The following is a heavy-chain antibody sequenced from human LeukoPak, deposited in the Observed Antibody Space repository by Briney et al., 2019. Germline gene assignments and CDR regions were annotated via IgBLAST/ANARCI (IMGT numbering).Heavy chain of an antibody. J-gene: IGHJ5*02. CDR1: GGSFSGYY. D-gene: IGHD5-18*01. Sequence: SETLSLTCAVYGGSFSGYYWSWIRQPPGKGLEWIGEINHNGSTNYNPSLKSRVTISVDTSKNQFSLKLSSVTAADTAVYYCARGIGGYSYGPADWFDPWGQGTLVTVSS. CDR2: INHNGST. V-gene: IGHV4-34*01. CDR3: ARGIGGYSYGPADWFDP.